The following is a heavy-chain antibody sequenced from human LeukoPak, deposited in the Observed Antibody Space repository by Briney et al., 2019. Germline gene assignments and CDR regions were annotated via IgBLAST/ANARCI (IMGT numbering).Heavy chain of an antibody. Sequence: SGGSLRFSCVASGFTFSSYEMNWVRQAPGKGLKWFSYISSSGSTIYYAHSVKGRFTISRDNAKNSLYLQMNSLRAEDTAVYYCARAGLAAAGISFDYWGQGTLVTVSS. CDR2: ISSSGSTI. V-gene: IGHV3-48*03. CDR1: GFTFSSYE. D-gene: IGHD6-13*01. CDR3: ARAGLAAAGISFDY. J-gene: IGHJ4*02.